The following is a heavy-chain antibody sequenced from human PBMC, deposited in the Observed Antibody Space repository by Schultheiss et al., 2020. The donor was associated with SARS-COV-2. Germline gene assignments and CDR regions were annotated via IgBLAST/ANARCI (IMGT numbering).Heavy chain of an antibody. CDR3: ARDGYGSGTLDY. J-gene: IGHJ4*02. Sequence: GGSLRLSCAASGFTFSSYEMNWVRQAPGKGLEWVSYISSSGSTIYYADSVKGRFTISRDNAKNSLDLQMSSLRAEDTAVYYCARDGYGSGTLDYWGQGTLVTVSS. V-gene: IGHV3-48*03. D-gene: IGHD3-10*01. CDR1: GFTFSSYE. CDR2: ISSSGSTI.